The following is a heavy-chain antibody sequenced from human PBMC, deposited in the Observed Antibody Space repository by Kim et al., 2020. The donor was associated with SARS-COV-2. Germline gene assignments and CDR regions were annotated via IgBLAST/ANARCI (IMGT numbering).Heavy chain of an antibody. Sequence: SETLSLTCTVSGGSISSSSYYWGWISQPPGKGLEWIGSIYYSGSTYYNPSLKSRVTISVDTSKNQFSLKLSSVTAADTAVYYCARLYGDYLNYYYYYGMDVWGQGTTVTVSS. CDR3: ARLYGDYLNYYYYYGMDV. CDR2: IYYSGST. V-gene: IGHV4-39*01. CDR1: GGSISSSSYY. J-gene: IGHJ6*02. D-gene: IGHD4-17*01.